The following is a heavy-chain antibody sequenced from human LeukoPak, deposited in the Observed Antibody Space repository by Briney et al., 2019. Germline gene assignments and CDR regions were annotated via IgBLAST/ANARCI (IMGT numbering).Heavy chain of an antibody. CDR2: ISPSGGGT. J-gene: IGHJ4*02. D-gene: IGHD2/OR15-2a*01. CDR3: ARGQNKCLGH. Sequence: ASVKVSCKASGYTFTNYFMHWVRQAPGQGLEWKGVISPSGGGTTYAQRFQGRVTMTRDTSTSTVHMELSSLRSEDTAVYYCARGQNKCLGHWGQGTLVTVSS. CDR1: GYTFTNYF. V-gene: IGHV1-46*01.